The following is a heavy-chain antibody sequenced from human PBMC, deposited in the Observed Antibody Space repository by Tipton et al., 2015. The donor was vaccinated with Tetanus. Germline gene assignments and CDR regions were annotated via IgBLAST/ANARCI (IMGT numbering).Heavy chain of an antibody. CDR2: IYYSGST. CDR1: GGSISSGGYY. CDR3: ARTYTAMVRE. V-gene: IGHV4-31*03. Sequence: TLSLTCTVSGGSISSGGYYWTWIRQHPGKGLEWIGYIYYSGSTYYNPSLKSRVTISVDTSKNQFSLKLSSVTAADTAVYYCARTYTAMVREWGQGTLVTVSS. J-gene: IGHJ4*02. D-gene: IGHD5-18*01.